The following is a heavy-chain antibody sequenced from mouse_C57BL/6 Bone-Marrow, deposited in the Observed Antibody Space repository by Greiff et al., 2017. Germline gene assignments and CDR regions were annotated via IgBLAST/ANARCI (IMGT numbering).Heavy chain of an antibody. D-gene: IGHD2-3*01. CDR1: GFTFSSYA. CDR3: TRDGYYVGLGAMDD. Sequence: EVKLMESGEGLVKPGGSLKLSCAASGFTFSSYAMSWVRQTPEKRLEWVAYISSGGDYIYYADTVKGRFTISRDNARNTLYLQMSSLKSEDTAMYYCTRDGYYVGLGAMDDWGQGTSVTVSS. V-gene: IGHV5-9-1*02. CDR2: ISSGGDYI. J-gene: IGHJ4*01.